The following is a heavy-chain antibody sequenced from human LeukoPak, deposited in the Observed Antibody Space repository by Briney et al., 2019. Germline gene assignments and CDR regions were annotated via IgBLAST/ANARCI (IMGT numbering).Heavy chain of an antibody. Sequence: ASVKVSCKASGYTFTSHDINWVRQATGQGLEWMGWMNPNGGYTGYEQKFQGRVTMTRDTSTSTAYMELSSLRSEDTAVYYCARGGSSYNDEHEEFDYWGQGTVVTVSS. D-gene: IGHD3-22*01. J-gene: IGHJ4*02. CDR3: ARGGSSYNDEHEEFDY. V-gene: IGHV1-8*01. CDR2: MNPNGGYT. CDR1: GYTFTSHD.